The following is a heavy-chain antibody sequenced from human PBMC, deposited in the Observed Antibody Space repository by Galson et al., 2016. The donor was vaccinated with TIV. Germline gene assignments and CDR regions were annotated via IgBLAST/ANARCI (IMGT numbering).Heavy chain of an antibody. CDR1: GDSVSSNSAA. D-gene: IGHD3-22*01. J-gene: IGHJ4*02. CDR3: ARATASVFVIIITLDS. Sequence: CAISGDSVSSNSAAWNWLRQSPSRGLEWLGRTVYRTKWYNDYAPSVRIRITINPDTSKNQFSLQLNSVTPEATAVYYFARATASVFVIIITLDSWGQGTLVTVSS. V-gene: IGHV6-1*01. CDR2: TVYRTKWYN.